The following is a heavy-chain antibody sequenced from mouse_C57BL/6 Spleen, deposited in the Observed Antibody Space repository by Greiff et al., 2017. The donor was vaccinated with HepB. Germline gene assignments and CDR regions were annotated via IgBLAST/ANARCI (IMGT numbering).Heavy chain of an antibody. CDR1: GYTFTSYW. J-gene: IGHJ1*03. Sequence: QVQLQQPGAELVKPGASVKMSCKASGYTFTSYWITWVKQSPEQGLEWIGDIDPGSGSTNYNEKFKSKATLTVDTSSSTAYMQLSSLTSEDSAVYYCANYGSRKYFDVWGTGTTVTVSS. V-gene: IGHV1-55*01. CDR3: ANYGSRKYFDV. D-gene: IGHD1-1*01. CDR2: IDPGSGST.